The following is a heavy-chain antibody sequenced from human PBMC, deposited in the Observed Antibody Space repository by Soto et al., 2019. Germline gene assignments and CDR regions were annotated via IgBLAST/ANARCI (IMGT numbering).Heavy chain of an antibody. D-gene: IGHD7-27*01. CDR2: IYHSGRT. Sequence: QLQLQESGPGHVKPSETLALTCSVSGASITTSSYYWAGIRQPPGKGLEWVGSIYHSGRTYYNPSLKSRVTLSVDMSDNQFSLRLTSVSAADTAVYYCALLRLGPDYFDFWSPGTLVTVSS. V-gene: IGHV4-39*01. CDR3: ALLRLGPDYFDF. CDR1: GASITTSSYY. J-gene: IGHJ4*02.